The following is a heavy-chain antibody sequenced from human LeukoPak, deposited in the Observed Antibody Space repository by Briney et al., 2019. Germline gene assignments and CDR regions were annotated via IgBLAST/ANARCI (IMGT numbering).Heavy chain of an antibody. J-gene: IGHJ4*02. CDR2: VYYTGTT. Sequence: PSETLSLACTISGGSFSSYYWSWVRQPPGKGLEYIGYVYYTGTTNYNPSLKSRVTISVATSKNQFSLKQSSVTAADTAIYYCARQGYDFWSGYYSFDSWGQGTLVTVSS. V-gene: IGHV4-59*01. CDR3: ARQGYDFWSGYYSFDS. CDR1: GGSFSSYY. D-gene: IGHD3-3*01.